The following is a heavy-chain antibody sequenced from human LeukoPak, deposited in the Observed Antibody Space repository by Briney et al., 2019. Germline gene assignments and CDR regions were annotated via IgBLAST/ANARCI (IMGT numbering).Heavy chain of an antibody. CDR2: IYHSGST. V-gene: IGHV4-38-2*02. CDR1: AYSISSGYY. D-gene: IGHD1-7*01. CDR3: ARGGVPGLVGTKVRRPWFDP. Sequence: SETLSLTCTVSAYSISSGYYWGWIRQPPGKGLEWIGSIYHSGSTYYNPSLKNRVTKSLDTSKNQFSLKLNSVTAADAAVYYCARGGVPGLVGTKVRRPWFDPWGQGTLVTVSS. J-gene: IGHJ5*02.